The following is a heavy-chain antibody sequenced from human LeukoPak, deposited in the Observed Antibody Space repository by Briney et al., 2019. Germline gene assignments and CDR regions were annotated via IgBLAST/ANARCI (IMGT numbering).Heavy chain of an antibody. D-gene: IGHD1-26*01. V-gene: IGHV3-64*01. Sequence: PGGSLRLSCAASGFTFSSYAMHWVRQAPGKGLGYVSAISSNGGSTYYANSVKGRFTISRDNSEDTLYLQMGSLRAEDMAVYYCARVGSWDAFDIWGQGTMVTVSS. CDR2: ISSNGGST. J-gene: IGHJ3*02. CDR3: ARVGSWDAFDI. CDR1: GFTFSSYA.